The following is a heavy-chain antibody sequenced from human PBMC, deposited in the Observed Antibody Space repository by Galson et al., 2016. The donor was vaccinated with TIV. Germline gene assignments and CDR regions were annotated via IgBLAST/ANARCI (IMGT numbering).Heavy chain of an antibody. J-gene: IGHJ4*02. CDR1: GGSINNYY. D-gene: IGHD5-18*01. CDR3: ARRRGYSNGQVDY. Sequence: KTLSLTCSVSGGSINNYYWSWIRQPPEKGLEWIGFIYDSGSTNYNPSLKSRVTMSLDTSKNQFSLKLTSVTAADTAVYYCARRRGYSNGQVDYWGQGTLVTVSS. V-gene: IGHV4-59*08. CDR2: IYDSGST.